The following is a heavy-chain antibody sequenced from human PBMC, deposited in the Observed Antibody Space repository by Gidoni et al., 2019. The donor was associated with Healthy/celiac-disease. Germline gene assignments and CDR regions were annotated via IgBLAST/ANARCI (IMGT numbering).Heavy chain of an antibody. J-gene: IGHJ4*02. CDR2: IGGSGGST. Sequence: EVQPLEAGGGLVEPGGSLRHSCAVSGFTYSSQAMSWVRQAPGKGLEWVSAIGGSGGSTYYADSVKSRFTISRDNSKNTLYLQMNSLRAEDTAVYYCAKDLPAYDFWSGYPGDYFDYWGQGTLVTVSS. V-gene: IGHV3-23*01. D-gene: IGHD3-3*01. CDR1: GFTYSSQA. CDR3: AKDLPAYDFWSGYPGDYFDY.